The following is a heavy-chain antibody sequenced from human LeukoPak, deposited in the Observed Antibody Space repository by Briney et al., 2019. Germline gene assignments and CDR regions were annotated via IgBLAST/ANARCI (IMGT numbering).Heavy chain of an antibody. V-gene: IGHV3-23*01. J-gene: IGHJ3*02. CDR2: ISGSGGST. Sequence: GGSLRLSCAASGFTFSSYAMSWVRQAPGKGLEWVSAISGSGGSTYYADSVKGRFTISRDNSKNTLYLQMNSLRAEDTAVYYCADIVGLQSLGKVAWYDAFDIWGQGTMVTVSS. D-gene: IGHD5-24*01. CDR1: GFTFSSYA. CDR3: ADIVGLQSLGKVAWYDAFDI.